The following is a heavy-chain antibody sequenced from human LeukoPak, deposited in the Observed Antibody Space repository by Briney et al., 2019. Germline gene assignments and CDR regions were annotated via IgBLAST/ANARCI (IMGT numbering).Heavy chain of an antibody. J-gene: IGHJ3*02. CDR2: INPNSGGT. CDR3: ARDVLLWFGESPDI. D-gene: IGHD3-10*01. CDR1: GYTFTGYY. Sequence: ASVKVSCKASGYTFTGYYMHWVRQAPGQGLEWMGWINPNSGGTNYAQKFQGRVTMTRDTSISTAYMELSRLRSDDTAVHYCARDVLLWFGESPDIWGQGTMVTVSS. V-gene: IGHV1-2*02.